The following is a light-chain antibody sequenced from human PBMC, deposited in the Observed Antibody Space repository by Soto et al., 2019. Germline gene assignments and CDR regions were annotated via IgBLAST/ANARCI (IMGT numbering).Light chain of an antibody. J-gene: IGLJ3*02. V-gene: IGLV4-69*01. CDR1: SGHSSYA. Sequence: QLVLTQSHSASASLGATVNLTSTLTSGHSSYAIAWHQQQPEKGPRYLMKLNSDGSHSKGDGIPDRFSGSSSGAERYLTISSLQSEDEADYYCQTWGTGFWVFGGGTKLTVL. CDR2: LNSDGSH. CDR3: QTWGTGFWV.